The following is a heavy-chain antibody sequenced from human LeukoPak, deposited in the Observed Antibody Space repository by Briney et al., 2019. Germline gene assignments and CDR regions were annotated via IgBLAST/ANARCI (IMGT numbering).Heavy chain of an antibody. CDR1: GFTFSSYA. D-gene: IGHD6-13*01. J-gene: IGHJ4*02. V-gene: IGHV3-23*01. CDR2: ISGSGGST. Sequence: GGSLRLSXAASGFTFSSYAMSWVRQPPGKGLEWVSGISGSGGSTYYADSVKGRFTISRDNSKNTLYLQMNSLRAEDTAVYYCARPSTSGIAAAGLKYWGQGTLVTVSS. CDR3: ARPSTSGIAAAGLKY.